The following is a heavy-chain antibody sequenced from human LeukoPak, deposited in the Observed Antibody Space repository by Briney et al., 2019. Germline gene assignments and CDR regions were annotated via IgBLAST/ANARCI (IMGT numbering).Heavy chain of an antibody. CDR3: ARDAYPYASDS. Sequence: GGSLRLSCAASGFTFSDYWTTWLRQAPGRGLEWVANMKQDGSLIDYVDSVKGRFTISRDNAKNLLYLQMDSLRADDTAVYYCARDAYPYASDSWGQGTLVTISS. CDR1: GFTFSDYW. J-gene: IGHJ1*01. CDR2: MKQDGSLI. D-gene: IGHD2-2*01. V-gene: IGHV3-7*01.